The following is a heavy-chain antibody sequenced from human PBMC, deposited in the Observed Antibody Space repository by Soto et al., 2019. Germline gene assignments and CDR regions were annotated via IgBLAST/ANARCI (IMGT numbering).Heavy chain of an antibody. CDR2: ISFSDGGT. Sequence: GGSLRLSCAASGFTFSSYAMTWVRQAPGKGLEWVSSISFSDGGTYYADSVKGRLTISRDNSKDTLFLQMNSLRVEDTAVYYCVKDDRILGRRYFDLWGRGTLVTVSS. J-gene: IGHJ2*01. CDR3: VKDDRILGRRYFDL. CDR1: GFTFSSYA. V-gene: IGHV3-23*01. D-gene: IGHD2-15*01.